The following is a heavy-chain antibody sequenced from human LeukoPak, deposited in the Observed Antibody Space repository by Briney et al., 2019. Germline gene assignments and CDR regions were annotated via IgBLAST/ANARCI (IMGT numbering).Heavy chain of an antibody. CDR2: IGTAGDT. J-gene: IGHJ4*02. V-gene: IGHV3-13*01. CDR3: AKGLSTRPLYYFDY. Sequence: PGGSLRLSCAASGFTFSSYDMHWVRQATGKGLEWVSAIGTAGDTYYPGSVKGRFTISRDNSKNTLYLQMNSLRVEDTAVYYCAKGLSTRPLYYFDYWGQGTLVTVSS. D-gene: IGHD6-6*01. CDR1: GFTFSSYD.